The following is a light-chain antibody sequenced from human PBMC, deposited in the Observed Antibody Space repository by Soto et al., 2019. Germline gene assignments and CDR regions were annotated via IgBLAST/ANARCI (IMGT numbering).Light chain of an antibody. V-gene: IGLV1-51*01. J-gene: IGLJ2*01. Sequence: QSALTQPPSVSAAPGQKVTISCSGSSSNIGNNYVSWYQQLPGTAPKLLIYDNNRRPSGIPDRFSGSKSGTSATLGITGLQTGDEADYYCATWDSSLSVVVFGGGTKLTVL. CDR2: DNN. CDR3: ATWDSSLSVVV. CDR1: SSNIGNNY.